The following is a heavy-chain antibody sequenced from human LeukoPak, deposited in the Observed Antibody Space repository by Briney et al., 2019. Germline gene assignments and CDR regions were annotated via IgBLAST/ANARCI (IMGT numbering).Heavy chain of an antibody. J-gene: IGHJ5*02. CDR1: GLILSRLT. CDR2: ISTSSNYI. CDR3: VSVKGRFTVSRDNAKNSLFLEINSLRDHDMAVYYWATTVTRLTPYGEGFYPQWFDP. V-gene: IGHV3-21*01. D-gene: IGHD3-3*01. Sequence: GGSLRLSCAGSGLILSRLTMESFRQAPEKTPEWVASISTSSNYISYADSVKGRFTVSRDNTKNSLFLEMNSLRDDQPAVYYAVSVKGRFTVSRDNAKNSLFLEINSLRDHDMAVYYWATTVTRLTPYGEGFYPQWFDPWGQGTLVIVSS.